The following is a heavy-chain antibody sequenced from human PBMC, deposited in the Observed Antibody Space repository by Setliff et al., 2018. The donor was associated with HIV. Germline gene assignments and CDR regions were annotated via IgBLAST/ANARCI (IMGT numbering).Heavy chain of an antibody. CDR3: AKGHSASIAARGYYFDY. J-gene: IGHJ4*02. CDR2: INQDGSVT. D-gene: IGHD6-6*01. V-gene: IGHV3-7*03. CDR1: GFTFSTFW. Sequence: PVGSLRLSCVASGFTFSTFWMSWVRQAPGKGMEFVANINQDGSVTNYVDSVKGRFTISRDNARNLVYLQMNSLRSEDTALYYCAKGHSASIAARGYYFDYWGQGTLVTVSS.